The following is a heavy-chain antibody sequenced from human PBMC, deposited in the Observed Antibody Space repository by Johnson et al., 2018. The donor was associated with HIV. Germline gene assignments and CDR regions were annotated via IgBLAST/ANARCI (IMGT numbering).Heavy chain of an antibody. D-gene: IGHD3-10*01. Sequence: VQLVESGGGLVQPGGSLSLSCAASGLSFSTYAMNWVRQAPGKGLEWVSAISANGGSTYYADSVKGRFTISRDNSKNTLYLQMNSLRPEDTAVYYCARGLTDYYDAFCIWCQGTMVTVSS. CDR1: GLSFSTYA. CDR2: ISANGGST. J-gene: IGHJ3*02. CDR3: ARGLTDYYDAFCI. V-gene: IGHV3-23*04.